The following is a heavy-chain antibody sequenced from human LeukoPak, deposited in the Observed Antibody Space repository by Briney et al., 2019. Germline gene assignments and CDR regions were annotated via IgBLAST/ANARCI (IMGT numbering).Heavy chain of an antibody. Sequence: ASVKVSCKASGYTFTGYYMHWVRQAPGQGLEWMGGIIPIFGTANYAQKFQGRVTITADKSTSTAYMELSSLRSEDTAVYYRARGLRVAATLVTTYYYYYYMDVWGKGTTVTVSS. CDR2: IIPIFGTA. CDR3: ARGLRVAATLVTTYYYYYYMDV. D-gene: IGHD2-15*01. V-gene: IGHV1-69*06. J-gene: IGHJ6*03. CDR1: GYTFTGYY.